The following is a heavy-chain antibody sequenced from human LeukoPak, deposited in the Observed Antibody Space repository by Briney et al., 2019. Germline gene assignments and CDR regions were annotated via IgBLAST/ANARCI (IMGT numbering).Heavy chain of an antibody. Sequence: GGSLRLSCAASGFTFSRYWMHWVRQAPGKGLVWVSRINSDGSTTTYADSVKGRFTISRDNAKNTLYLQMNSLRAEDTAVYYCTRYCISGSCAPVSYAMDVWGQGTTVTVSS. CDR3: TRYCISGSCAPVSYAMDV. V-gene: IGHV3-74*01. D-gene: IGHD2-15*01. J-gene: IGHJ6*02. CDR1: GFTFSRYW. CDR2: INSDGSTT.